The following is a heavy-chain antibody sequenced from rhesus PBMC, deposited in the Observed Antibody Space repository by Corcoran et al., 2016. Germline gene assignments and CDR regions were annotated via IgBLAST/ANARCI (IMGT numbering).Heavy chain of an antibody. CDR2: IYGSSGGT. Sequence: QVQLQESGPGLVHPSEPLPLTSIVLGALITTNLWSWLRQAPVKGLEWIGRIYGSSGGTDYNPALKSRVTISMDTSKSQFSLNLYSMTAADTAVYYCASGPSWDMHYYFDFWGPGVLVTVAS. J-gene: IGHJ4*01. CDR3: ASGPSWDMHYYFDF. V-gene: IGHV4S6*01. CDR1: GALITTNL. D-gene: IGHD1-20*01.